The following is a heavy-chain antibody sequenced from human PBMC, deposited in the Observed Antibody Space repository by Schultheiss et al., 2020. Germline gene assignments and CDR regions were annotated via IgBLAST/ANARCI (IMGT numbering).Heavy chain of an antibody. CDR2: INHSGST. CDR1: GGSISSYY. J-gene: IGHJ6*04. Sequence: SETLSLTCTVSGGSISSYYWSWIRQPPGKGLEWIGEINHSGSTNYNPSLKSRVTTSVDTSKNQFSLKLSSVTAADTAVYYCARGELRAHSSGWVYYYYGMDVWGKGTTVTVSS. D-gene: IGHD6-19*01. V-gene: IGHV4-34*01. CDR3: ARGELRAHSSGWVYYYYGMDV.